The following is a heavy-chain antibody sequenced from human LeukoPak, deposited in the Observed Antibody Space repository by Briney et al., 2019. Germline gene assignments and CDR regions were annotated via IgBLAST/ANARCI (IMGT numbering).Heavy chain of an antibody. CDR1: GFTFSDHY. J-gene: IGHJ4*02. CDR3: ARVNRGSYHFDY. Sequence: GGSLRLSCAAAGFTFSDHYMDWVRQAPGKGLEWVGRTRNKANSYTTEYAASVKGRFTISRDDSKNSLYLQMNSMKTEDTAVYFCARVNRGSYHFDYWGQGTPVTVSS. V-gene: IGHV3-72*01. D-gene: IGHD1-26*01. CDR2: TRNKANSYTT.